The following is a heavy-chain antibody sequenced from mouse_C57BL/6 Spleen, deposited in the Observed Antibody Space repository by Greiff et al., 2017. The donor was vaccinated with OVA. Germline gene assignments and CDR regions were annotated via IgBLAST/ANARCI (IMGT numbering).Heavy chain of an antibody. CDR2: IYPGDGDT. CDR1: GYAFSSSW. Sequence: VQLQQSGPELVKPGASVKISCKASGYAFSSSWMNWVKQRPGKGLEWIGRIYPGDGDTNYNGKFKGKATLTVDKSSSTAYMQLSSLTSEDSAVYFCARRDGNYYFDYWGQGTTLTVSS. CDR3: ARRDGNYYFDY. J-gene: IGHJ2*01. V-gene: IGHV1-82*01. D-gene: IGHD2-1*01.